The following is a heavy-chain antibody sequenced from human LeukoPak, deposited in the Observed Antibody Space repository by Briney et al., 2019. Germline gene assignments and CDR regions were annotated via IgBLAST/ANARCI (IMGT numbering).Heavy chain of an antibody. J-gene: IGHJ4*02. V-gene: IGHV1-69*13. CDR2: IIPIFGTA. D-gene: IGHD3-10*01. CDR3: ARGWFGELFD. Sequence: ASVKVSCKASGYTFTSYGISWVRQAPGQGLEWMGGIIPIFGTANYAQKFQGRVTITADESTSTAYMELSSLRSEDTAVYYCARGWFGELFDWGQGTLVTVSS. CDR1: GYTFTSYG.